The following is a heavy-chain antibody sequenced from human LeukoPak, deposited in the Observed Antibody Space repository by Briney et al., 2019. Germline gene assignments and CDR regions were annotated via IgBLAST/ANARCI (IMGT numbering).Heavy chain of an antibody. CDR2: INPSGGST. Sequence: ASVTVSCKASGYTFTSYYMHWVRQAPGQGLEWMGIINPSGGSTSYAQKFQGRVTMTRDTSTSTVYMELSSLRSEDTAVYYCARVRGSYGSWKNFDYWGQGTLVTVSS. CDR1: GYTFTSYY. J-gene: IGHJ4*02. V-gene: IGHV1-46*01. D-gene: IGHD5-18*01. CDR3: ARVRGSYGSWKNFDY.